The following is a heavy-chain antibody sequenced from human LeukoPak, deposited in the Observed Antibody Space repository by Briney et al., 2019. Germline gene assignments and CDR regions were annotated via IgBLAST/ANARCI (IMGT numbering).Heavy chain of an antibody. J-gene: IGHJ4*02. CDR1: GFTFSSYG. D-gene: IGHD3-22*01. V-gene: IGHV3-23*01. Sequence: SGGSLRLSCAASGFTFSSYGMSWVRQAPGKGLEWVSAISGSGGSTYYADSVKGRFTISRDNSKNTLYLQMNSLRAEDTAVYYCAKDRDSSGYYWDYWGQGTLVTVSS. CDR2: ISGSGGST. CDR3: AKDRDSSGYYWDY.